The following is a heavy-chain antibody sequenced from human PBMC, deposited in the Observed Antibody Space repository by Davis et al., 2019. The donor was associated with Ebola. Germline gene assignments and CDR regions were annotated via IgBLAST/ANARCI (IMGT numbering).Heavy chain of an antibody. CDR2: IKQGGDER. D-gene: IGHD1-26*01. J-gene: IGHJ5*02. CDR1: GFTFSSYW. V-gene: IGHV3-7*01. Sequence: PGGSLRLSCAASGFTFSSYWMSWVRQAPGKGLEWVANIKQGGDERYYVDSVKGRFILSRDDAKNSLYLQMNSLRAEDTAVYYCVRVYSGSYDPWGQGTLVTVSS. CDR3: VRVYSGSYDP.